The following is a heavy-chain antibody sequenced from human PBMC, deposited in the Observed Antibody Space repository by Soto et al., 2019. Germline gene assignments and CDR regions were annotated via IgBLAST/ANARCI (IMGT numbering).Heavy chain of an antibody. D-gene: IGHD7-27*01. CDR3: ARHSKKTGDFDYYYGMDV. V-gene: IGHV4-59*08. Sequence: SQTLSITCSVFGGSMSPYYWSWIRQSPGKGLEWIANIYYRGNTNYNPSLESRVTISIDTSKNQFSLKLNSLTAAGTAVYYCARHSKKTGDFDYYYGMDVWGQGTTVT. J-gene: IGHJ6*02. CDR1: GGSMSPYY. CDR2: IYYRGNT.